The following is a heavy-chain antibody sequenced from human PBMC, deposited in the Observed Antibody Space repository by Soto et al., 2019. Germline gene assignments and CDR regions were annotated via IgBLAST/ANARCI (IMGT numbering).Heavy chain of an antibody. D-gene: IGHD6-13*01. CDR3: AHRRAGIAAAGTLAWFDP. Sequence: PSETLSLTCTVSGGSISSYYWSWIRQPPGKGLEWIGYIYYSGSTNYNPSLKSRVTISVDTSKNQFSLKLSSVTAADTATYYCAHRRAGIAAAGTLAWFDPWGQGTLVTVSA. V-gene: IGHV4-59*01. CDR2: IYYSGST. J-gene: IGHJ5*02. CDR1: GGSISSYY.